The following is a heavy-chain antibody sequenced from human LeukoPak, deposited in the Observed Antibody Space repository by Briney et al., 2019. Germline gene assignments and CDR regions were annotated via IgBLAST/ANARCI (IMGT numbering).Heavy chain of an antibody. CDR3: ARDRVVEGWFDP. CDR2: IYSGGST. D-gene: IGHD2-15*01. V-gene: IGHV3-66*01. CDR1: GITFRMYA. J-gene: IGHJ5*02. Sequence: GGSLRLSCIASGITFRMYAMNWVRQAPGKGLEWVSVIYSGGSTYYADSVKGRFTISRDNSKNTLYLQMNSLRAEDTAVYYCARDRVVEGWFDPWGQGTLVTVSS.